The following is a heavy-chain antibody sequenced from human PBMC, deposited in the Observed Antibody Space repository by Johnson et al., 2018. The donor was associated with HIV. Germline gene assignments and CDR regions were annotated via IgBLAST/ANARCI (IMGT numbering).Heavy chain of an antibody. J-gene: IGHJ3*02. CDR2: ISWNSGSI. CDR3: ARGGLGYQNIHDPFDI. D-gene: IGHD3-16*02. Sequence: VQLVESGGGVVQPGRSLRLSCAASGFTFSSFGMHWVRQAPGKGLEWVSGISWNSGSIGYADSVKGRFTISRDNAKNSLYLQMNRLRVEDTALYYCARGGLGYQNIHDPFDIWGQGTMVTVSS. CDR1: GFTFSSFG. V-gene: IGHV3-9*01.